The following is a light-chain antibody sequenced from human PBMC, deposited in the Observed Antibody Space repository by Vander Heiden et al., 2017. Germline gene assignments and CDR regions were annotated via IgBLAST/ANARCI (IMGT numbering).Light chain of an antibody. Sequence: QSVLTQPPSASGTPGPRGTISCSGNSSNIGRNTVNWYQQLPGTAPKLLIDSNNQRPSGVPDRFSGSKSGTSASLAISGLQSEDEADYDCAAWDDSLNGRVFGGGTKLTVL. CDR1: SSNIGRNT. CDR3: AAWDDSLNGRV. V-gene: IGLV1-44*01. J-gene: IGLJ3*02. CDR2: SNN.